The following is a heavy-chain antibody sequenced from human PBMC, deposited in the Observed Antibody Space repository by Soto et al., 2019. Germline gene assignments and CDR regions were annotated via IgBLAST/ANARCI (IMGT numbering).Heavy chain of an antibody. CDR3: ARVPLL. Sequence: SETLSLTCTVSGGSISSGDYYWSWIRQHPGKGLEWLGYISSSGNTYYNPSLKSRVITSVDTSKNQFSLRLTSVTAADTAVYYCARVPLLWGQGTLVTVSS. D-gene: IGHD1-26*01. CDR1: GGSISSGDYY. J-gene: IGHJ4*02. CDR2: ISSSGNT. V-gene: IGHV4-30-4*01.